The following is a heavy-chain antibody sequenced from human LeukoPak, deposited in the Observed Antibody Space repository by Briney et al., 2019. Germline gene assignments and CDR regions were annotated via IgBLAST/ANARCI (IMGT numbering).Heavy chain of an antibody. CDR2: IYSGGST. V-gene: IGHV3-53*01. CDR1: GFTVSSNY. Sequence: GGSLRLSCAASGFTVSSNYMSWVRQAPGKGLEWVSVIYSGGSTYYADSVKGRFTISRDNSKNTLYLQMNSLRAEDTAVYYCAKLMTTVSHFDYWGQGTLVTVSS. CDR3: AKLMTTVSHFDY. J-gene: IGHJ4*02. D-gene: IGHD4-17*01.